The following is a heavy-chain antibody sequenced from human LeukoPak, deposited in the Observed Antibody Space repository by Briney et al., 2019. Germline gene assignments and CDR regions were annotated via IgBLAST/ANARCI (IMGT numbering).Heavy chain of an antibody. CDR2: ISYDGSNK. CDR3: AREGGISDY. V-gene: IGHV3-30-3*01. CDR1: GFTFSSYA. Sequence: PGRSLRLSCAASGFTFSSYAMHWVRQAPGKGLERVAVISYDGSNKYYADSVKGRFTISRDNSKNTLYLQMNSLRAEDTAVYYCAREGGISDYWGQGTLVTVSS. D-gene: IGHD3-10*01. J-gene: IGHJ4*02.